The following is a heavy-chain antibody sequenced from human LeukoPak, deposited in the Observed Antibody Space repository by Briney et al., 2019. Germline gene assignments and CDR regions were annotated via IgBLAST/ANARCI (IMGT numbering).Heavy chain of an antibody. CDR3: ARSAGNYYYYYMDV. V-gene: IGHV4-38-2*02. CDR2: IYHSGST. Sequence: SETLSLTCTVSGYSTSSGYYWGWIRQPPGKGLEWIGSIYHSGSTYYNPSLKSRVTISVDTSKNQFSLKLSSVTAADTAVYYCARSAGNYYYYYMDVWGKGTTVTVSS. CDR1: GYSTSSGYY. J-gene: IGHJ6*03.